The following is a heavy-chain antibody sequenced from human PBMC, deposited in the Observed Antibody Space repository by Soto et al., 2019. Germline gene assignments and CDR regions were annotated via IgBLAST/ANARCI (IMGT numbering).Heavy chain of an antibody. CDR3: AKDRGSIAARLFDY. Sequence: QVQLVESGGGVVQPGRSLRLSCAASGFTFSSYGMHWVRQAPGKGLEWVAVISYDGSNKYYADSVKGRFTISRDNSKNTLYLQMNSLRAEDTAVYYCAKDRGSIAARLFDYWGQGTLVTVSS. V-gene: IGHV3-30*18. CDR1: GFTFSSYG. J-gene: IGHJ4*02. CDR2: ISYDGSNK. D-gene: IGHD6-6*01.